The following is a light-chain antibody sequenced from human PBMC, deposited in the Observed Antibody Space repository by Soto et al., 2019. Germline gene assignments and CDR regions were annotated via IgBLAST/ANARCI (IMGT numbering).Light chain of an antibody. CDR3: LQDYNYLT. V-gene: IGKV1-6*02. CDR1: QGIRDD. J-gene: IGKJ4*01. Sequence: AIQMTQSPSSLSASVGDRVTITCRASQGIRDDLGWYQQKPGKAPKLLIYAASILQSGVPSRFSGSGSGTDFTLTXSGLXPEDFATYYCLQDYNYLTIGGVTKVEIK. CDR2: AAS.